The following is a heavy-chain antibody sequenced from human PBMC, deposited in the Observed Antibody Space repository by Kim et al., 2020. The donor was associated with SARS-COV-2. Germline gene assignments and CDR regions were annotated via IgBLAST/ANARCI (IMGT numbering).Heavy chain of an antibody. Sequence: GGSLRLSCAASGFAFSDFAMNWVRQAPGKGLEWVAVIGGNNPYINYASSVKGRFTIFRDNSKNHVYLQMNSLRAEDTAKYFCIKGWPRGGWIDPWGQGPLVIVSS. CDR1: GFAFSDFA. CDR3: IKGWPRGGWIDP. V-gene: IGHV3-21*04. CDR2: IGGNNPYI. D-gene: IGHD6-19*01. J-gene: IGHJ5*02.